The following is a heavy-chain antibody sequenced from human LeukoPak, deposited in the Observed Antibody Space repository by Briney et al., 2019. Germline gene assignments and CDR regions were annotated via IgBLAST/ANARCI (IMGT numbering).Heavy chain of an antibody. Sequence: GGSLRLSCAASGFTFSSYAMSWVRQAPGKGLEWVSAISGSGGSTYYADSVKGRFTISRDNSKNTVFLQMDSLRPEDTAVYYRVGDTGYGEYFWGQGTLVTVSS. CDR2: ISGSGGST. D-gene: IGHD4-17*01. J-gene: IGHJ4*02. CDR1: GFTFSSYA. CDR3: VGDTGYGEYF. V-gene: IGHV3-23*01.